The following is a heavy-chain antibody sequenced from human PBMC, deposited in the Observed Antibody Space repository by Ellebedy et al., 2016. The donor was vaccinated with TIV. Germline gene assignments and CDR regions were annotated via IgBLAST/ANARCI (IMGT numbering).Heavy chain of an antibody. CDR3: ARVYMGELSSRFDY. V-gene: IGHV4-34*01. CDR2: INHSGST. J-gene: IGHJ4*02. CDR1: GGSFSGYY. Sequence: GSLRLXXAVYGGSFSGYYWSWIRQPPGKGLEWIGEINHSGSTNYNPSLKSRVTISVDTSKNQFSLKLSSVTAADTAVYYCARVYMGELSSRFDYWGQGTLVTVSS. D-gene: IGHD3-16*02.